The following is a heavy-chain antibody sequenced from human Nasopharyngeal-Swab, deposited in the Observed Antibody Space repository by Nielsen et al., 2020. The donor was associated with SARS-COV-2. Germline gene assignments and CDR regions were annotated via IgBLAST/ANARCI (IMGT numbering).Heavy chain of an antibody. D-gene: IGHD5-12*01. CDR3: ARGGSGYDLDY. J-gene: IGHJ4*02. Sequence: SETLSLTCTVSGGSISSSSYYWGWIRQPPGKGLEWIGSIYYSGSTYYNPSLKSRVTISVDTSKNQFSLKLSSVTAADTAVYYCARGGSGYDLDYWGQGTLVTVSS. CDR2: IYYSGST. V-gene: IGHV4-39*07. CDR1: GGSISSSSYY.